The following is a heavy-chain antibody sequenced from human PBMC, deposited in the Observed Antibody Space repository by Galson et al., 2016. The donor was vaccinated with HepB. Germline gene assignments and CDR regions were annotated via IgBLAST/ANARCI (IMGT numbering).Heavy chain of an antibody. Sequence: SETLSLTCTVSGGSISSTKWWTLVRQPPGKGLEWLGDISHSGTTNYNPSLESRVTISLDTSQNHFSLKLNPVTAADTAVYYCARGSGSYPGSAFDLWGQGTLVTVSS. D-gene: IGHD1-26*01. CDR3: ARGSGSYPGSAFDL. V-gene: IGHV4-4*02. CDR1: GGSISSTKW. CDR2: ISHSGTT. J-gene: IGHJ3*01.